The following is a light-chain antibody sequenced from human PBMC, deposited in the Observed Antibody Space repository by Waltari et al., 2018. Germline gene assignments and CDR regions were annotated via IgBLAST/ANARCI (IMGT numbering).Light chain of an antibody. Sequence: DIQMTQSPSSLSASVGDRVTITCKASQTISSYLNWYQQKPGQAPNLLIYPASSLQSGVPSRFSGSGSGRDFTLIITSLQPEDFATYYCQQSYSFTRTFGQGTKVEIK. J-gene: IGKJ1*01. V-gene: IGKV1-39*01. CDR2: PAS. CDR3: QQSYSFTRT. CDR1: QTISSY.